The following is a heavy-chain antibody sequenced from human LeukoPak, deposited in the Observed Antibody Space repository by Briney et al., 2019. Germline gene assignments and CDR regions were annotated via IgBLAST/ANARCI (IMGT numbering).Heavy chain of an antibody. CDR2: IKTKTDGGTT. CDR3: VTRVKSTGDY. V-gene: IGHV3-15*01. Sequence: GGSLRLSCEASGFTFSDVWMNWVRQAPGKGLEWIGRIKTKTDGGTTEYAAPVKGRFTISRDDSKNTVYLQMNSLKTEDTALYYCVTRVKSTGDYWGQGTLVTVSS. J-gene: IGHJ4*02. D-gene: IGHD1-1*01. CDR1: GFTFSDVW.